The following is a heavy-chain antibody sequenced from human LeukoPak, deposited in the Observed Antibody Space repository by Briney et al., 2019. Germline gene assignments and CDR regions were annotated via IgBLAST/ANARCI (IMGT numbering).Heavy chain of an antibody. Sequence: PGGSLRLSCAASGFTFSSYSMNWVRQAPGKGLEWVSYISSSSSTIYYADSVKGRFTISRDNAKNSLYLQMNSLRAEDTAVYYCAGGSYFGGGENFDYWGQGTLVTVSS. J-gene: IGHJ4*02. CDR1: GFTFSSYS. CDR3: AGGSYFGGGENFDY. D-gene: IGHD1-26*01. CDR2: ISSSSSTI. V-gene: IGHV3-48*01.